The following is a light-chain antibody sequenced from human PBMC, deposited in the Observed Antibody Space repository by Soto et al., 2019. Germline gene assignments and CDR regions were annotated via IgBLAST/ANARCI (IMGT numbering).Light chain of an antibody. CDR2: AAS. CDR1: QSISSY. J-gene: IGKJ1*01. Sequence: DLPISQSPSSLSASVGDRVTITCRASQSISSYLNWYQQKPGKAPKLLIYAASSLQSGVPSRFSGSGSGTDFTLTISSLQPEDFATYYCQQSYSKTFGQGTKVDIK. CDR3: QQSYSKT. V-gene: IGKV1-39*01.